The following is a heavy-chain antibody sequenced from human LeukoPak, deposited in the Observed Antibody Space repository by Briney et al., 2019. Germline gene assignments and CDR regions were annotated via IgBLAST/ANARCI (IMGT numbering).Heavy chain of an antibody. D-gene: IGHD1-1*01. CDR3: ARDVRYTMDV. CDR2: INGDGSST. J-gene: IGHJ6*02. V-gene: IGHV3-74*01. Sequence: GGSLRLSCAASGFTFRNYWMHWVRQVPEKGLVWVSRINGDGSSTTYADSVKGRFTISRDNAKDTLYPQMNSLRAEDTAVYYCARDVRYTMDVWGQGTTVTVSS. CDR1: GFTFRNYW.